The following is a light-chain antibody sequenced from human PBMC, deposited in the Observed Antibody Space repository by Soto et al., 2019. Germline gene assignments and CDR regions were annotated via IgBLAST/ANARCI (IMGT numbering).Light chain of an antibody. CDR3: QQYSDWPLT. Sequence: IMLTRAPATLCVPPVRRPSVSCRASQSGKSNLAWYQQKPGQAPRRLLHGASTRATGIPARFSGSGSGTEFSLTISSLQSEDSAVDYCQQYSDWPLTFGQGTKVDIK. CDR2: GAS. CDR1: QSGKSN. J-gene: IGKJ1*01. V-gene: IGKV3-15*01.